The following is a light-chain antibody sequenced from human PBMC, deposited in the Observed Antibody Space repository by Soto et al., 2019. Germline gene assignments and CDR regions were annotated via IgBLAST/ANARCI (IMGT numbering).Light chain of an antibody. J-gene: IGKJ1*01. V-gene: IGKV1-5*03. Sequence: DIQMTQSPSTLSASVGDRVTITCRASQTISSWLAWYQQKPGKVPNLLIYKASSLESGVPSRFSGSGSGTEFTLTISSLQPDDFATYYCQHYNSYSEAFGQGTKVDIK. CDR1: QTISSW. CDR3: QHYNSYSEA. CDR2: KAS.